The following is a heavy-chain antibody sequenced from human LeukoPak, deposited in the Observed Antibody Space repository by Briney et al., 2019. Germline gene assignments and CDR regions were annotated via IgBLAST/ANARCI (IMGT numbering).Heavy chain of an antibody. J-gene: IGHJ5*02. CDR2: INHSGST. CDR3: ARDQGTIFGVVVGNNWFDP. V-gene: IGHV4-34*01. Sequence: PSETLSLTCAGYGGSFSGYYWSWIRQPPGEGLEWIGEINHSGSTNYNPSLKSRVTISVDTSKNQFSLKLSSVTAADTAVYYCARDQGTIFGVVVGNNWFDPWGQGTLVTVSS. CDR1: GGSFSGYY. D-gene: IGHD3-3*01.